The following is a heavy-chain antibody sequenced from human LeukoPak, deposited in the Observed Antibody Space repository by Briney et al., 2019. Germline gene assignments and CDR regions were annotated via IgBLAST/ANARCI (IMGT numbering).Heavy chain of an antibody. CDR1: GFTVSSNY. CDR3: AEVGATMSFDY. J-gene: IGHJ4*02. Sequence: GSLRLSCAASGFTVSSNYMSWVRQAPGKGLEWVSVIYSGGSTYYADSVKGRFTISRDNSKNTLYLQMNSLRAEDTAVYYCAEVGATMSFDYWGQGTLVTVSS. V-gene: IGHV3-53*01. CDR2: IYSGGST. D-gene: IGHD1-26*01.